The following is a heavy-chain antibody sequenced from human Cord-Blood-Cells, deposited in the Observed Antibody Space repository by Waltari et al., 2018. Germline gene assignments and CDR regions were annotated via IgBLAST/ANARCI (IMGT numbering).Heavy chain of an antibody. Sequence: QVQLQESGPGLVKPSETLSLTCTVPGGSISSHYWSWIRQPPGKGLELIGYIYYSGSTNYNPSLMSRVTMSLDTSKSQCARKLVSVTAADAAVYYCARVTGTRGYWGQGTLVTVSS. D-gene: IGHD1-20*01. V-gene: IGHV4-59*11. CDR1: GGSISSHY. J-gene: IGHJ4*02. CDR2: IYYSGST. CDR3: ARVTGTRGY.